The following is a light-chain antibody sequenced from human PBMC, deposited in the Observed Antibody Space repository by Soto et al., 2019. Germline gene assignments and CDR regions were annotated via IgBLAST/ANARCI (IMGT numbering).Light chain of an antibody. CDR1: SGSVSSANN. V-gene: IGLV8-61*01. J-gene: IGLJ1*01. Sequence: QTVVTQESSFSVSPGGTVTLTCGLISGSVSSANNPNWYQQTPGQAPRTLIYSTSTRSSGVPDRFSGSILGNKTALTITGDQADDESDYYCALFMGNGISVFGTGTKLTVL. CDR3: ALFMGNGISV. CDR2: STS.